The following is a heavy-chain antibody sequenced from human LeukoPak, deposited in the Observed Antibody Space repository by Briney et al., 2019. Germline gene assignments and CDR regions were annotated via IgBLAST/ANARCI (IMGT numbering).Heavy chain of an antibody. CDR1: GYTLTELS. CDR3: ATGDINFDFWSGYHTGFDY. J-gene: IGHJ4*02. V-gene: IGHV1-24*01. Sequence: ASVKVSCKVSGYTLTELSMHWVRQAPGKGLEWMGGFDPEDGETIYAQKFQGRVTMTEDTSTDTAYIELSSLRSEDTAVYYCATGDINFDFWSGYHTGFDYWGQGTLVTVSS. CDR2: FDPEDGET. D-gene: IGHD3-3*01.